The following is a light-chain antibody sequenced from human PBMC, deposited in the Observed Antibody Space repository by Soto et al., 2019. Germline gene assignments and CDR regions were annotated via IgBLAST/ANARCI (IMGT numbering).Light chain of an antibody. Sequence: QSVLTQPPSVSGAPGQRVTISCTGSSSNIGAGYDIHWYQQPPGTAPKLLIYENNKRPSGIPDRFSGSKSGTSATLGITGLQTGDEADYYCRTWDSSLSLYVFGTGTKVTVL. J-gene: IGLJ1*01. CDR2: ENN. V-gene: IGLV1-51*02. CDR3: RTWDSSLSLYV. CDR1: SSNIGAGY.